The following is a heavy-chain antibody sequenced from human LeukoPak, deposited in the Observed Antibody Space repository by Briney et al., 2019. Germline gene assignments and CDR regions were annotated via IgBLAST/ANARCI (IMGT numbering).Heavy chain of an antibody. J-gene: IGHJ5*02. D-gene: IGHD5-18*01. CDR3: ARSIIQLWVNWFDP. V-gene: IGHV1-2*02. CDR1: GYTFTGYY. CDR2: INPNSGGT. Sequence: GASVNVSCKASGYTFTGYYTHWVRQAPGPGLEWVGWINPNSGGTNYAQKFQGRVTMTRDTSISTAYMELSRLRSDDTAVYYCARSIIQLWVNWFDPWGQGTLVTVSS.